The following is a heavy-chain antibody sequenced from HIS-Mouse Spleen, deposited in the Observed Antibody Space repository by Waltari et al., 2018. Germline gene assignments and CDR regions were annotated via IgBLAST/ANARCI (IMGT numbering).Heavy chain of an antibody. CDR2: IYHSGST. CDR1: GYPISSGYS. V-gene: IGHV4-38-2*02. CDR3: ARVKT. Sequence: QVQLQESGPGLVKPSETLSLTCTVSGYPISSGYSWGWIRQPPGKGLEWIGSIYHSGSTYYNPSLKSRVTISVDTSKNQFSLKLSSATAADTAVYYCARVKTWGQGTLVTVSS. J-gene: IGHJ5*02.